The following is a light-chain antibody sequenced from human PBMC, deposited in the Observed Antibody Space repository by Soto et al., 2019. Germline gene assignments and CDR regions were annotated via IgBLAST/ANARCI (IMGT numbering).Light chain of an antibody. J-gene: IGKJ1*01. V-gene: IGKV4-1*01. Sequence: DIVMTQSPDSLAVSLGERATINCKSSQSVLYSSDNKNYLAWYQQKPGQPPKLLIAWASTRESGIPDRFSGTGSGTDFTLTISGLQAADLAVYYCQQYYAVPRTFGQGTKVEL. CDR1: QSVLYSSDNKNY. CDR3: QQYYAVPRT. CDR2: WAS.